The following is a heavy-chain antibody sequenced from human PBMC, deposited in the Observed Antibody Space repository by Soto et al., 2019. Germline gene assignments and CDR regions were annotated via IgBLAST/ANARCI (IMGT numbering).Heavy chain of an antibody. CDR3: ATYYIVATIRGKEGDAFDI. V-gene: IGHV1-24*01. CDR2: FDPEDGET. Sequence: ASVKVSCKVSGYTQTELSMHWVRQDHGKGLEWMGGFDPEDGETIYAQKFQGRVTMTEDTSTDTAYMELSSLRSEDTAVYYCATYYIVATIRGKEGDAFDIWGQGTMVTVSS. D-gene: IGHD5-12*01. J-gene: IGHJ3*02. CDR1: GYTQTELS.